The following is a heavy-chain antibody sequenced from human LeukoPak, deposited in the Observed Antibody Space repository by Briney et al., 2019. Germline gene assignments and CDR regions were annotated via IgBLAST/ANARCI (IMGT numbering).Heavy chain of an antibody. V-gene: IGHV3-23*01. CDR2: ISGSGGST. D-gene: IGHD1-26*01. CDR1: GFTFSSYA. CDR3: ANSNPPWAWGGRYDY. Sequence: PGGSLRLSCAASGFTFSSYAMSWVRQAPGKGLEWVSAISGSGGSTHYADSVKGRFTISRDNSKNTLYLQMNSLRAEHTAVYYCANSNPPWAWGGRYDYWGQGTLVTVSS. J-gene: IGHJ4*02.